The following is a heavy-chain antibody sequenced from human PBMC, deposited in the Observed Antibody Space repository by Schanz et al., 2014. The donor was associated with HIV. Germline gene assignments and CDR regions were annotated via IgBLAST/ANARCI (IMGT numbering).Heavy chain of an antibody. J-gene: IGHJ3*02. CDR2: FNPNSGGR. V-gene: IGHV1-2*02. CDR3: ARGEMVRGVVKQHVFQI. D-gene: IGHD3-10*01. CDR1: GYTFTGYY. Sequence: QVQLVQSGAEVKKPGASVKVSCKASGYTFTGYYLHWIRQAPGQGLEWMGWFNPNSGGRIYPQKFEGRVTMTRDTSISTAYMELSSLRYDDTAVYYCARGEMVRGVVKQHVFQIWGQGTMVTVSS.